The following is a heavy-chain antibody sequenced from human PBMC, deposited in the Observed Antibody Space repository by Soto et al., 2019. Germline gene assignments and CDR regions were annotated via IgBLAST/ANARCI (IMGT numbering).Heavy chain of an antibody. CDR3: VRDGTKNLGDRFEP. J-gene: IGHJ5*02. V-gene: IGHV4-4*07. CDR1: GASLSRYY. D-gene: IGHD3-16*01. CDR2: IYATGDT. Sequence: SETLSLTCNVSGASLSRYYWSWIRQPPGKGLEWIGRIYATGDTDYNPSLKSRISMSVDMSKKQFSLTLRSVTAADTAIYYCVRDGTKNLGDRFEPWGRGILVTVSS.